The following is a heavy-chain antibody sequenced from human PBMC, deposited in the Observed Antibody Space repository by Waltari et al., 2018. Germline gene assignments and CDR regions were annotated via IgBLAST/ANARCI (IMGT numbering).Heavy chain of an antibody. D-gene: IGHD2-2*01. V-gene: IGHV3-7*01. J-gene: IGHJ4*02. CDR1: GFWLSDYW. CDR3: ATSSSWRFDY. CDR2: INEDGSET. Sequence: EVRLVDSGGGLVQPGGSLRLPCAASGFWLSDYWMSWVRQAPGKGLEWVATINEDGSETYYVDSVKGRFTISRDNAKNSMYLQMNSLRAEDAAVYYSATSSSWRFDYWGQGTLVTVSS.